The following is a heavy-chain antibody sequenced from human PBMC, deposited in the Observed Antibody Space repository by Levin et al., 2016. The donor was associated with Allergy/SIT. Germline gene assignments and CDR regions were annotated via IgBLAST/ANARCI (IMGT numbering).Heavy chain of an antibody. V-gene: IGHV1-18*01. Sequence: WVRQAPGQGLEWMGWISAYNGNTNYAQKLQGRVTMTTDTSTSTAYMELRSLRSDDTAVYYCARDGGGYCTNGVCLNYYYYGMDVWGQGTTVTVSS. CDR3: ARDGGGYCTNGVCLNYYYYGMDV. CDR2: ISAYNGNT. D-gene: IGHD2-8*01. J-gene: IGHJ6*02.